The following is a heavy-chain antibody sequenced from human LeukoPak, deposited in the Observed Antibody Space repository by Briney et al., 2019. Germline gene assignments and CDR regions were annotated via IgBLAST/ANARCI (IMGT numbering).Heavy chain of an antibody. CDR3: AKGDIERFRLVPDWFDP. D-gene: IGHD3-9*01. CDR1: GFTSINYA. CDR2: IGGSGAST. J-gene: IGHJ5*02. Sequence: GGSLRLSCAASGFTSINYAMTWVRQAPGKGLEWVSSIGGSGASTFYADSVKGRFTISRDISKNTLYLQMNTLRAEDTAIYYCAKGDIERFRLVPDWFDPWGQGTLVTVSS. V-gene: IGHV3-23*01.